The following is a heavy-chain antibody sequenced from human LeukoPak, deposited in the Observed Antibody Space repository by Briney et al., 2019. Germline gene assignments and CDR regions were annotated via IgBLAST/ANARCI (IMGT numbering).Heavy chain of an antibody. Sequence: ASVKVSCKASGYTFTGYYMHWARQAPGQGLEWMGWINPNSGGTNYAQKFQGRVTMTRDTSISTAYMELSRLRSDDTAVYYCARDLDRYYYGSGSYKGGSFDPWGQGTLVTVSS. J-gene: IGHJ5*02. CDR1: GYTFTGYY. CDR3: ARDLDRYYYGSGSYKGGSFDP. D-gene: IGHD3-10*01. V-gene: IGHV1-2*02. CDR2: INPNSGGT.